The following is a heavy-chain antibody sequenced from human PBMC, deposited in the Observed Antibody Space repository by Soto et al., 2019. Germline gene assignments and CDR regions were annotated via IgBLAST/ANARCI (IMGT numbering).Heavy chain of an antibody. CDR3: AKSRRYSSGWYLS. Sequence: EVQLVESGGGLVQPGRSLRLSCAASGFTFDDYAMHWVRQAPGKGLEWVSGISWNSGSIGYADSVKGRFTISRDNAKNSLYLQMNSLRAEDTALYYCAKSRRYSSGWYLSWGQGTLVTVSS. CDR2: ISWNSGSI. D-gene: IGHD6-19*01. CDR1: GFTFDDYA. J-gene: IGHJ4*02. V-gene: IGHV3-9*01.